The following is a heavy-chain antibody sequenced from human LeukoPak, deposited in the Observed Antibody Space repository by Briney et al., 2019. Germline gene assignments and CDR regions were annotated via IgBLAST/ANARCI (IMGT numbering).Heavy chain of an antibody. CDR2: IKQDGSEK. D-gene: IGHD3-3*01. CDR3: AGDKDFWSGYLNWFDP. CDR1: GFTFSSYA. V-gene: IGHV3-7*01. J-gene: IGHJ5*02. Sequence: GGSLRLSCAASGFTFSSYAMSWVRQAPGKGLEWVANIKQDGSEKYYVDSVKGRFTISRDNAKNSLYLQMNSLRAEDTAVYYCAGDKDFWSGYLNWFDPWGQGTLVTVSS.